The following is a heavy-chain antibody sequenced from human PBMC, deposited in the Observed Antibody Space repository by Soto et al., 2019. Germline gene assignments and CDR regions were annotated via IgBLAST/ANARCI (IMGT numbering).Heavy chain of an antibody. Sequence: ASVKVSCKASGYTFNRYGISWVRQAPGQGLEWMGWISAYNGNTNYAQKLQGRVTMTTDTSTSTAYMELRSLRSDDTAVYYCAREGYYGDPKWYFDLWGRGTLVTVSS. CDR2: ISAYNGNT. V-gene: IGHV1-18*01. D-gene: IGHD4-17*01. CDR3: AREGYYGDPKWYFDL. CDR1: GYTFNRYG. J-gene: IGHJ2*01.